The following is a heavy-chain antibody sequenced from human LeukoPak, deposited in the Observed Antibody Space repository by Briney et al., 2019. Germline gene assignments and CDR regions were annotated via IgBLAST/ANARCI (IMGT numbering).Heavy chain of an antibody. Sequence: ASVKVSCKASGYTFTNYYIHWVRQAPGRGLEWMGIINASGGGTSYAQKFQGRVTMTRDTSTSTVYMELGSLRSEDTAIYYCARARHYRYSETYDSDYWGQGTLVTVSS. V-gene: IGHV1-46*01. CDR3: ARARHYRYSETYDSDY. J-gene: IGHJ4*02. CDR1: GYTFTNYY. CDR2: INASGGGT. D-gene: IGHD1-26*01.